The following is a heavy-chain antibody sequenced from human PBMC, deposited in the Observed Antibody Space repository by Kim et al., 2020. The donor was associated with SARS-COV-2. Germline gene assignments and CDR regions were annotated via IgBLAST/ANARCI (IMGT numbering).Heavy chain of an antibody. J-gene: IGHJ4*02. CDR3: ARDRKQWLVPGDY. V-gene: IGHV3-30-3*01. CDR1: GFTFSSYA. D-gene: IGHD6-19*01. CDR2: ISYDGSNK. Sequence: GGSLILSCAASGFTFSSYAMHWVRQAPGKGLEWVAVISYDGSNKYYADSVKGRFTISRDNSKNTLYLQMNSLRAEDTAVYYCARDRKQWLVPGDYWGQGTLVTVSS.